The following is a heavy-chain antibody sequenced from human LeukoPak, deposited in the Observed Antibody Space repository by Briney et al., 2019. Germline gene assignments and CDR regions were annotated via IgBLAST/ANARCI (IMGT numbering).Heavy chain of an antibody. V-gene: IGHV3-7*03. CDR1: GLTFSDYW. CDR2: IKHDGSEK. CDR3: ATDRGLR. Sequence: GGSLRLSCAASGLTFSDYWMYWVRQAPGRGLERVANIKHDGSEKYYVDSVKGRFTISRDNAKNSLYLQMNSLRVEDTAVYYCATDRGLRWGKGTTVTVSS. J-gene: IGHJ6*04.